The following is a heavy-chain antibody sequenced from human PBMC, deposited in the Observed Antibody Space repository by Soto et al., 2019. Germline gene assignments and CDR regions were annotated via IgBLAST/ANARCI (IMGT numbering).Heavy chain of an antibody. CDR3: ARGSAGRGYYYSGMDV. J-gene: IGHJ6*02. CDR2: INHSGGT. V-gene: IGHV4-34*01. Sequence: SETLSLTCAVSGEYISNGYYWAWIRQPPGKGLEWIGEINHSGGTNYNPSLKSRVTISVDTSQNQFSLKLSSVTAADTAVYYCARGSAGRGYYYSGMDVWGQGTTVTVSS. CDR1: GEYISNGYY.